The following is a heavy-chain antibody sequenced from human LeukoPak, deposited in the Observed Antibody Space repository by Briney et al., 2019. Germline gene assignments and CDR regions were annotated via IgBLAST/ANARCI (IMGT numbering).Heavy chain of an antibody. D-gene: IGHD5-24*01. J-gene: IGHJ6*03. V-gene: IGHV1-2*02. CDR1: GYTFTGYY. CDR3: ARGRRDGYKKSYYYYYYMDV. CDR2: INPNSGGT. Sequence: EASVKVSCKASGYTFTGYYMHWVRQAPGQGLEWMGWINPNSGGTNYAQKFQGRVTMTSDTSISTAYMELSRLRSDDTAVYYCARGRRDGYKKSYYYYYYMDVWGKGTTVTISS.